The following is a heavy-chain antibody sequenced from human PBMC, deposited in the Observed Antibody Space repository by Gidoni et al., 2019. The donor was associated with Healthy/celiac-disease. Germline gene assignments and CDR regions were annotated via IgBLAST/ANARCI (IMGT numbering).Heavy chain of an antibody. CDR3: ARAPGFSGFGGVNRFDY. CDR1: GFTLSAHY. Sequence: QLVESGGGLVTPGGSLRLSCAGSGFTLSAHYMSWIRRAPGKGLEWVSYMSSSSSYTNYAGSVKGRFTISRDNAKNSLYLQMNSLRAEDTAGYYCARAPGFSGFGGVNRFDYWGQGTLVTVSS. D-gene: IGHD3-16*01. J-gene: IGHJ4*02. CDR2: MSSSSSYT. V-gene: IGHV3-11*05.